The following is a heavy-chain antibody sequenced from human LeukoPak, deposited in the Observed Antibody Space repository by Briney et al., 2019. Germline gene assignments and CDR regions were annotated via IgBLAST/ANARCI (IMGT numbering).Heavy chain of an antibody. CDR1: SDSISDDY. CDR2: IHFSGST. CDR3: ARTRRSGYDATYFYYYMDV. V-gene: IGHV4-59*01. J-gene: IGHJ6*03. D-gene: IGHD3-3*01. Sequence: SETLSLTCTVSSDSISDDYWSWIRQSPGKGLEYIGNIHFSGSTNYNPSLKSRATISVDTSKNHFSLKLTSLTAADTAVYYCARTRRSGYDATYFYYYMDVWGQGTTVTVSS.